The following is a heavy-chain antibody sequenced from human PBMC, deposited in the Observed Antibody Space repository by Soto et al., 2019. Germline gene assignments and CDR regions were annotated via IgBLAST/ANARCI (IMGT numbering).Heavy chain of an antibody. V-gene: IGHV1-18*01. J-gene: IGHJ5*02. Sequence: ASVKVSCKASGYTFTSYGISWVRQAPGQGLEWMGWISAYNGNTNYAQKLQGRVTMTTDTSTSTAYMELRSLRSDDTAVYYCAKGGSGYCSGGSCYSRVRFDPWGQGTLVTVSS. D-gene: IGHD2-15*01. CDR3: AKGGSGYCSGGSCYSRVRFDP. CDR2: ISAYNGNT. CDR1: GYTFTSYG.